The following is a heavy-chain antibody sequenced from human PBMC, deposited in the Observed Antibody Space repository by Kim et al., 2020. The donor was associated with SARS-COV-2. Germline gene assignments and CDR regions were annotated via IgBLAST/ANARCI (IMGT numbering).Heavy chain of an antibody. J-gene: IGHJ4*02. V-gene: IGHV3-21*01. Sequence: GGSLRLSCAASGFTFITYSMNWVRQTPGKGLEWVSSISSDSSYIYYADSVKGRFTVSRDNTKNSLFLQMDSLRVEDTAVYFCARDASGSYSPDSWGQGTLVTVSS. D-gene: IGHD3-10*01. CDR3: ARDASGSYSPDS. CDR2: ISSDSSYI. CDR1: GFTFITYS.